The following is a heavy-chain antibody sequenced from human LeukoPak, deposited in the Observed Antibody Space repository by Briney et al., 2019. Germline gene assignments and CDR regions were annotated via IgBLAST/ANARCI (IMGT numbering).Heavy chain of an antibody. CDR2: ISYGGSNK. CDR3: ARDGVVGANNWFDP. J-gene: IGHJ5*02. V-gene: IGHV3-30-3*01. D-gene: IGHD1-26*01. Sequence: GGSLRLSCAASGFTFSSYAMHWVRQAPGKGLEWVAVISYGGSNKYYADSVKGRFTISRDNSKNTLYLQMNSLRAEDTAVYYCARDGVVGANNWFDPWGQGTLVTVSS. CDR1: GFTFSSYA.